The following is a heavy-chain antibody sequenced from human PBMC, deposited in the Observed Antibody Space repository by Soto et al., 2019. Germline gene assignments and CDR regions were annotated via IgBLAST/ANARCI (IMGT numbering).Heavy chain of an antibody. J-gene: IGHJ4*02. V-gene: IGHV5-51*01. CDR2: IYPGDSDT. D-gene: IGHD1-26*01. CDR3: ARQEWELLYYFDY. CDR1: GYSFTSYR. Sequence: GESLKISCKGSGYSFTSYRIGWVRQMPGKGLEWMGIIYPGDSDTRYSPSFQGQVTISADKSISTAYLQWSSLKASDTAMYYCARQEWELLYYFDYWGQGTLVTVSS.